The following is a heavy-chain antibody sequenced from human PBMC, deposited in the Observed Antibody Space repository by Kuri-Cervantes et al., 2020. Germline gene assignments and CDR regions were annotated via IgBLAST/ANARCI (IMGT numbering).Heavy chain of an antibody. V-gene: IGHV3-15*01. CDR3: TTGVAAAPGAY. Sequence: GGSLRLSCAVSGFTFSNAWMSWVRQAPGKGLEWVGRIKSKTDGGATDYAAPVKGRFTISRDDSKNTLYLQMNSLKTEDTAVYYCTTGVAAAPGAYWGQGTLVTVSS. J-gene: IGHJ4*02. D-gene: IGHD6-13*01. CDR1: GFTFSNAW. CDR2: IKSKTDGGAT.